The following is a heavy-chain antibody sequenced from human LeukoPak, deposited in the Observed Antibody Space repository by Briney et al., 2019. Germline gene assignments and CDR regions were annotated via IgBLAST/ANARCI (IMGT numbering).Heavy chain of an antibody. J-gene: IGHJ5*02. V-gene: IGHV3-74*01. CDR3: ARGGNWFDP. CDR1: GFTFSSYW. Sequence: GGSLRLSCAASGFTFSSYWMHRVRQAPGKGLVWVSRINSDGSSTSYAYSVKGRFTNSRDNAKNTLYLQMNSLRAEDTAVYFCARGGNWFDPWGQGTLVSVSS. CDR2: INSDGSST. D-gene: IGHD3-10*01.